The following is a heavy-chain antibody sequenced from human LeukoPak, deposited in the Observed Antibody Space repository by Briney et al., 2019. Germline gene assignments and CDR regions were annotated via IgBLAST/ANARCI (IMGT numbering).Heavy chain of an antibody. CDR3: ARSGFGVLYYYGMDV. V-gene: IGHV3-66*01. J-gene: IGHJ6*02. CDR2: IYGADST. Sequence: GGSLRLSCAASGFTVSSNYMSWVRQAPGKGLEWVSIIYGADSTYYADSVEGRFTISRDNSKNTLYLQMNSLRAEDTAVYYCARSGFGVLYYYGMDVWGQGTTVTVSS. D-gene: IGHD3-10*01. CDR1: GFTVSSNY.